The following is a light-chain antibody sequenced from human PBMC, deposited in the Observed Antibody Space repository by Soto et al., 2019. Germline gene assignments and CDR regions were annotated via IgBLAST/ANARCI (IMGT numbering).Light chain of an antibody. V-gene: IGLV2-8*01. J-gene: IGLJ2*01. CDR1: SSDVGSYNY. Sequence: QSALTQPPSASGSHGQSVTISCTGTSSDVGSYNYVSWYQQHPGKAPKRMIYEVSQRPSGVPDRFSGSKSGNTASLTVSGLQAEYEAEYYGSSYAGSHNFVVFVGGTKLAVL. CDR2: EVS. CDR3: SSYAGSHNFVV.